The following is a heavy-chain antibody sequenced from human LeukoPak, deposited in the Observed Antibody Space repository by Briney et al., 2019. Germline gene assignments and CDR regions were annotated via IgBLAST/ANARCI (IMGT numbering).Heavy chain of an antibody. D-gene: IGHD6-19*01. Sequence: GGSLRLSCAASGFTFSSYGMHWVRQAPGKGLEWVAVISYDGSNKYYADSVKGRFTISRDNSKNTLYLQMNSLRAEDTAVYYCAKDRIVAIAVAHWDFDYWGQGTLVTVSS. J-gene: IGHJ4*02. CDR1: GFTFSSYG. CDR2: ISYDGSNK. V-gene: IGHV3-30*18. CDR3: AKDRIVAIAVAHWDFDY.